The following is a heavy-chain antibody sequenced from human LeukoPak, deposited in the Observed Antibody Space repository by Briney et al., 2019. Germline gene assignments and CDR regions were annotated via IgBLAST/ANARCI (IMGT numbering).Heavy chain of an antibody. J-gene: IGHJ4*02. Sequence: GGSLRLSCAASGLTFSSYAMNWVRQAPGKGLEWVSTISASGGSTYYADSVKGRFTISRDNSKSTLYLQMNSLRAEDTAVYYCAKDWDYYDSSGYPDYWGQGTLVTVSS. CDR1: GLTFSSYA. CDR2: ISASGGST. D-gene: IGHD3-22*01. CDR3: AKDWDYYDSSGYPDY. V-gene: IGHV3-23*01.